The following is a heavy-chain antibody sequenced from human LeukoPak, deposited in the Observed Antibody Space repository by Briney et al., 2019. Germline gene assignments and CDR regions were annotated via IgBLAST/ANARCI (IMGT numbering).Heavy chain of an antibody. D-gene: IGHD6-13*01. Sequence: PSETLSLTCTVSGGSLSSSSYYWGWIRQPPGTGLEWIGSIYYSGSTYYNPSLKSRVTISVDTSKNQFSLKLSSVTAADTAVYYCARLGVSSWYIDYWGQGTLVTVSS. CDR3: ARLGVSSWYIDY. J-gene: IGHJ4*02. V-gene: IGHV4-39*01. CDR1: GGSLSSSSYY. CDR2: IYYSGST.